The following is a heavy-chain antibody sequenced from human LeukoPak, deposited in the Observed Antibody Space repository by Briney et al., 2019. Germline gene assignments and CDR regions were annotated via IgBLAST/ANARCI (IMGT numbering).Heavy chain of an antibody. CDR2: IIPILGIA. CDR1: GGTFSSYA. CDR3: ASHGYSSSWKFDY. D-gene: IGHD6-13*01. J-gene: IGHJ4*02. Sequence: ASVKVSCKASGGTFSSYAISWVRQVPGQGLEWMGRIIPILGIANYAQKFQGRVTITTDESTSTAYMELSSLRSEDTAVYYCASHGYSSSWKFDYWGQGTLVTVSS. V-gene: IGHV1-69*04.